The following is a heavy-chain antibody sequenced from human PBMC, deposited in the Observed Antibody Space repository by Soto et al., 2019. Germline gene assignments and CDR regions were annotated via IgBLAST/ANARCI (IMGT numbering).Heavy chain of an antibody. CDR2: ISWNSGSI. CDR1: GFTFDDYA. CDR3: AKGYCSGGSCYGYYYYYMDV. J-gene: IGHJ6*03. D-gene: IGHD2-15*01. V-gene: IGHV3-9*01. Sequence: EVQLVESGGGLVQPGRSLRLSCAASGFTFDDYAMHWVRQAPGKGLEWVSGISWNSGSIGYADSVKGRFTISRDNAKNSLYLQMNSRRAEDTALYYCAKGYCSGGSCYGYYYYYMDVWGKGTTVTVSS.